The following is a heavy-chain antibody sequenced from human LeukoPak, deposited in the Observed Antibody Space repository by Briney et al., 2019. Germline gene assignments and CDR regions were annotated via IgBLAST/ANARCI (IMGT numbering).Heavy chain of an antibody. J-gene: IGHJ6*02. CDR3: ARDHACSSTSCPPNNYYYYYGMDV. CDR1: GFTFSSYG. Sequence: GRSLRLSCAASGFTFSSYGMNWVRQAPGKGLEWVSSISSSSSYIYYADSVKGRFTISRDNAKNSLYLQMNSLRAEDTAVYYCARDHACSSTSCPPNNYYYYYGMDVWGQGTTVTVSS. D-gene: IGHD2-2*01. CDR2: ISSSSSYI. V-gene: IGHV3-21*01.